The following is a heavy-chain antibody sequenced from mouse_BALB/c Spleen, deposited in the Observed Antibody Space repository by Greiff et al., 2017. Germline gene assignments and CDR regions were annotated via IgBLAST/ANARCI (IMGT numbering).Heavy chain of an antibody. CDR1: GYTFTSYY. Sequence: LVESGPELVKPGASVKMSCKASGYTFTSYYIHWVKQRPGQGLEWIGWIYPGDGSTKYNEKFKGKTTLTADKSSSTAYMLLSSLTSEDSAIYFCARPHCYGSSYPWFAYWGQGTLVTVSA. J-gene: IGHJ3*01. V-gene: IGHV1S56*01. D-gene: IGHD1-1*01. CDR3: ARPHCYGSSYPWFAY. CDR2: IYPGDGST.